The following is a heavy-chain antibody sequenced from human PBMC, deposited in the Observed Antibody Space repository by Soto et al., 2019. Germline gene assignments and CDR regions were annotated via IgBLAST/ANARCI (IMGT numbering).Heavy chain of an antibody. CDR1: GGSISSSSYY. V-gene: IGHV4-39*01. CDR3: ARASQVLLWFGESPMDV. J-gene: IGHJ6*02. CDR2: IYYSGST. Sequence: FETLSLTCTVSGGSISSSSYYWGWIRQPPGKGLEWIGSIYYSGSTYYNPSLKSRVTISVDTSKNQFSLKLSSVTAADTAVYYCARASQVLLWFGESPMDVWGQGTTVTVSS. D-gene: IGHD3-10*01.